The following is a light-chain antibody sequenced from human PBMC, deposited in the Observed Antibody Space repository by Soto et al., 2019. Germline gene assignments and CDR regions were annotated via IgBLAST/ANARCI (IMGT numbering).Light chain of an antibody. V-gene: IGKV1-5*01. J-gene: IGKJ4*01. Sequence: DIQMTQSPSTLSASVGDRVTITCRASQSISSWLAWYQQKPGKAPKLLIFDASSLETGVPSRFSGSGSGTEFTLTISSLQPDDFATYYCQQFNSYPSTFGGGTKVEIK. CDR2: DAS. CDR3: QQFNSYPST. CDR1: QSISSW.